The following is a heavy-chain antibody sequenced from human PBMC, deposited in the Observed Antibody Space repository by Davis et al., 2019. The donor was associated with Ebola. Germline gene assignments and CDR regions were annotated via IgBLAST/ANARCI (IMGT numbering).Heavy chain of an antibody. V-gene: IGHV4-61*03. J-gene: IGHJ4*02. CDR2: PYYSGST. D-gene: IGHD4-11*01. CDR3: ARSLLSDYRAPARVAY. Sequence: MPSETLSLTCTVSGGSVSSGRYYWSWTRQPPGKGLEWIGYPYYSGSTYYNPSLESRVSISVDTSKNHFSLKVNSLTAADTAVYYCARSLLSDYRAPARVAYWGQGTLVTVSS. CDR1: GGSVSSGRYY.